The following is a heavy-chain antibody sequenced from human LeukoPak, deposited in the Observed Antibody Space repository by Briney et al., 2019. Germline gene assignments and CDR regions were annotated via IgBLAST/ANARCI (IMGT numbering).Heavy chain of an antibody. J-gene: IGHJ4*02. CDR1: GGTFSSYA. CDR2: IIPIFGTA. V-gene: IGHV1-69*13. CDR3: ARGPYYYDSSGYYPPNY. D-gene: IGHD3-22*01. Sequence: GASVKVSCKASGGTFSSYAISWVRQAPGQGLEWMGGIIPIFGTANYAQKFQGRVTITADESTSTAYMELSSLRSEDTAVYYCARGPYYYDSSGYYPPNYWGQGTLVTVSS.